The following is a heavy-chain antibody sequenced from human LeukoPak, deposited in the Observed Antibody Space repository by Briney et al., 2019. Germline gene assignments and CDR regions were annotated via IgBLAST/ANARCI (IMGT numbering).Heavy chain of an antibody. J-gene: IGHJ5*02. D-gene: IGHD1-26*01. CDR2: THHFGGEK. Sequence: GGSLRLSCAASGFTFSSHSMSWVRQAPGKGLEWVASTHHFGGEKHYAGSVKGRFTISRDNAKNSLYLQMNSLRAEDTAVYYCARAGSGRSPDWFDPWGQGTLVTVSS. V-gene: IGHV3-7*01. CDR3: ARAGSGRSPDWFDP. CDR1: GFTFSSHS.